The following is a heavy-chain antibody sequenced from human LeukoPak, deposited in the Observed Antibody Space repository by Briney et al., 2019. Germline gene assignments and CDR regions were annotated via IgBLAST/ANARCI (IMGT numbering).Heavy chain of an antibody. CDR2: ISAYNGNT. CDR3: ARDLDQYNGRFGGFGHDF. D-gene: IGHD3-10*01. V-gene: IGHV1-18*01. CDR1: GYTFINYG. J-gene: IGHJ4*02. Sequence: GASVKVSCKASGYTFINYGINWVRQAPGQGLEWMGWISAYNGNTNYAQSLQGRVTMTTDTSTSTVYMEMRRLTSDDTAVYYCARDLDQYNGRFGGFGHDFWGQGTLVTVSS.